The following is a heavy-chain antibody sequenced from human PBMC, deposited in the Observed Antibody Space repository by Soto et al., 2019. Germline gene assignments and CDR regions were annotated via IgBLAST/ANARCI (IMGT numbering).Heavy chain of an antibody. V-gene: IGHV1-69*12. CDR2: IIPIFGTA. CDR3: ATEGDGSGSYYYGRDV. D-gene: IGHD3-22*01. J-gene: IGHJ6*02. Sequence: QVQLVQSGAEVKKPGSSVKVSCKASGGTFSSYAITWVRQAPGQGLEWMGGIIPIFGTANYAQKFQGRVTITENESTSTACMELSSLRSEDTAVYYCATEGDGSGSYYYGRDVWGQGTTVTVSS. CDR1: GGTFSSYA.